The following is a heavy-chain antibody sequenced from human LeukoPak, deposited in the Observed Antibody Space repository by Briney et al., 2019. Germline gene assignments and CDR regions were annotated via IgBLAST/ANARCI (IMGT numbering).Heavy chain of an antibody. J-gene: IGHJ5*02. Sequence: HVASVKVSCKASGYTFTSYGISWVRQAPGQGLERMGWISAYNGNTNYAQKLQGRVTMTIDTSTSTAYMELRSLRSDDTAVYYCARAYSSSWYMIDPWGQGTLVTVSS. V-gene: IGHV1-18*01. CDR2: ISAYNGNT. CDR3: ARAYSSSWYMIDP. CDR1: GYTFTSYG. D-gene: IGHD6-13*01.